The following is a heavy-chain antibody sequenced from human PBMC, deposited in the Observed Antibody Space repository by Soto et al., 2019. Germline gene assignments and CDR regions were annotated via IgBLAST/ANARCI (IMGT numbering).Heavy chain of an antibody. CDR3: ARARGPSMLRYYYGLDV. Sequence: SVKVSCKASGGTFSTYAISWVRQAPGQGLEWMGGIIPVFGAANYTQKFQGRVTITADESTSTVYMELSSLRSEDTAVYYCARARGPSMLRYYYGLDVWGQGTTVTVSS. V-gene: IGHV1-69*13. CDR1: GGTFSTYA. J-gene: IGHJ6*02. D-gene: IGHD3-10*02. CDR2: IIPVFGAA.